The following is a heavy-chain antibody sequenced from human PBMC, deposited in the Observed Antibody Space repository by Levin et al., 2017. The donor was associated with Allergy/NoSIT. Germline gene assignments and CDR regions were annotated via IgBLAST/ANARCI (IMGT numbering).Heavy chain of an antibody. CDR3: AKGNTIFGVGRLDY. CDR1: GFTFSNRA. Sequence: GGSLRLSCAASGFTFSNRAMSWVRQAAGKGLEWVSGITDDGEDTHYADSVKGRFTISRDNSKNTLFLQMNNLRADDTATYFCAKGNTIFGVGRLDYWGRGTPVTVSS. J-gene: IGHJ4*02. CDR2: ITDDGEDT. D-gene: IGHD3-3*01. V-gene: IGHV3-23*01.